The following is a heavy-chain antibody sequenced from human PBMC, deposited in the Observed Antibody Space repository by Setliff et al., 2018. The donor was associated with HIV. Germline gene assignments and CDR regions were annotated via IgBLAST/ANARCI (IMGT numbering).Heavy chain of an antibody. CDR1: GGSISSYY. CDR2: IFASGDT. D-gene: IGHD2-15*01. J-gene: IGHJ1*01. CDR3: ARHCSGGTCYGPDAENFLH. Sequence: PSETLSLTCTVSGGSISSYYWSWIRQPPGKGLEWIGFIFASGDTKYNPSLQSRVSISVDTSKNQFFLKLSSVNAADTAVYYCARHCSGGTCYGPDAENFLHWGQGTLVTVSS. V-gene: IGHV4-4*08.